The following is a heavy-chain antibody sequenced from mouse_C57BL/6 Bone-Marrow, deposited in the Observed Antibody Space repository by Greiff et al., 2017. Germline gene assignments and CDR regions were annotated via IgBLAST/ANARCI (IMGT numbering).Heavy chain of an antibody. V-gene: IGHV2-6*03. D-gene: IGHD2-3*01. CDR1: GFSLTSYG. J-gene: IGHJ4*01. Sequence: VQLVESGPGLVAPSQSLSITCTVSGFSLTSYGVHWVRQPPGKGLEWLVVIWSDGSTTYNSALKSRLSISKDNSKSQVFLKMNSLQTDDTAMYYCARGYYLNYYAMDYWGQGTSGTVSS. CDR2: IWSDGST. CDR3: ARGYYLNYYAMDY.